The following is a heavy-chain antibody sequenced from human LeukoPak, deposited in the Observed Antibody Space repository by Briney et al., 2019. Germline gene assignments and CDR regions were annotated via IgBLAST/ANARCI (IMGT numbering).Heavy chain of an antibody. Sequence: PSETLSLTCIVSGASISNYYWSWIRQPAGKGPEWIGRIYNGGSTNYNSSLRGRITMSLDTSKNQFSLKLTSVTAADTAVYYCARFGGSGDTRGYFDNWGQGTLVTVSS. V-gene: IGHV4-4*07. CDR2: IYNGGST. D-gene: IGHD2-15*01. J-gene: IGHJ4*02. CDR3: ARFGGSGDTRGYFDN. CDR1: GASISNYY.